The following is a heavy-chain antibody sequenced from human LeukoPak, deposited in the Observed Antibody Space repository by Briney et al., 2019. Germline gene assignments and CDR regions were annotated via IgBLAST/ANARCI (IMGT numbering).Heavy chain of an antibody. CDR3: ARDDSGSYESLAY. V-gene: IGHV4-61*01. CDR1: GGSVSRGSYF. J-gene: IGHJ4*02. CDR2: IYYRGST. Sequence: SETLSLTCTGSGGSVSRGSYFWTWVREPPGKGVEWVGYIYYRGSTNYNPSLKSRVTISSEKSKNHFSRKLSSVTAADTAVYYCARDDSGSYESLAYWGQGILVTVSS. D-gene: IGHD1-26*01.